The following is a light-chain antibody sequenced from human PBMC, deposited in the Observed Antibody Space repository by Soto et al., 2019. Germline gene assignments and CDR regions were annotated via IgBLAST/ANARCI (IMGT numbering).Light chain of an antibody. CDR1: QGISSW. CDR3: QQYENLPT. CDR2: AAS. J-gene: IGKJ5*01. V-gene: IGKV1-12*01. Sequence: DIQMTQSPSSLSASVGDRVTITFRASQGISSWLAWYQQKPGKAPKRLIYAASSLQSGVPSRFRGSGSGTDFTFTISRLQPEDIATYYCQQYENLPTFGQGTRLEIK.